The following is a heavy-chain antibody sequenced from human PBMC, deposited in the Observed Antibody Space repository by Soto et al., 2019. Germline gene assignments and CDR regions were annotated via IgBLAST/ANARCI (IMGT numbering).Heavy chain of an antibody. V-gene: IGHV3-7*01. Sequence: EVQLVESGGGLVQPGGSLRLSCVDSGFTFSSYWMSWVRQAPVKGLEWVGNIKQDGSEENYVDSLKGRFPISRDNAKNSMYLQMNSLRAEDTAVYYCARIAATGRGWDVWGQGTTVVVSS. J-gene: IGHJ6*02. D-gene: IGHD6-13*01. CDR3: ARIAATGRGWDV. CDR1: GFTFSSYW. CDR2: IKQDGSEE.